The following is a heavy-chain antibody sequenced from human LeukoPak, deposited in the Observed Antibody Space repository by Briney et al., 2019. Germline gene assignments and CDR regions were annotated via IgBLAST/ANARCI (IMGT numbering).Heavy chain of an antibody. J-gene: IGHJ4*02. CDR1: GYTFTSYD. V-gene: IGHV1-8*01. CDR2: MNPNSGNT. CDR3: ARGSRRLLRYFDWLPKYYFDY. Sequence: ASVKVSCKASGYTFTSYDINWVRQATGQGLEWMGWMNPNSGNTGYAQKFQGRVTMTRNTSTSTAYMELSSLRSEDTAVYYCARGSRRLLRYFDWLPKYYFDYWGQGTLVTVSS. D-gene: IGHD3-9*01.